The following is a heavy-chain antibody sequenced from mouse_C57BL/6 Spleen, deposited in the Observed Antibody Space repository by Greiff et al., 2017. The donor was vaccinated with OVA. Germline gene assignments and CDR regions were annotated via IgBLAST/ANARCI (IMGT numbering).Heavy chain of an antibody. CDR2: IDPSDSET. D-gene: IGHD1-1*01. Sequence: QVQLQQPGAELVRPGSSVKLSCKASGYTFTSYWMHWVKQRPIQGLEWIGNIDPSDSETHYNQKFKDKATLTVEKSSSTAYMQLSSLTSDDSAVYYCARGGICGISYWYAIDYWGQGTSVTVSS. CDR1: GYTFTSYW. J-gene: IGHJ4*01. V-gene: IGHV1-52*01. CDR3: ARGGICGISYWYAIDY.